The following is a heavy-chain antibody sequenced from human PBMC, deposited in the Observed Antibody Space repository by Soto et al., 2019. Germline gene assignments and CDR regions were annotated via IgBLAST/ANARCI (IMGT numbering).Heavy chain of an antibody. V-gene: IGHV3-33*01. CDR3: ARDLGWPAARFDP. CDR2: IWYDGSEK. D-gene: IGHD2-2*01. J-gene: IGHJ5*02. Sequence: GGSLRLSCAASGFTFRNHGMHWVRLAPGKGLEWVAVIWYDGSEKYYADSVKGRFTISRDNSKNILYLQMNSLRGEDTAVYYCARDLGWPAARFDPWGHGTLVTVSS. CDR1: GFTFRNHG.